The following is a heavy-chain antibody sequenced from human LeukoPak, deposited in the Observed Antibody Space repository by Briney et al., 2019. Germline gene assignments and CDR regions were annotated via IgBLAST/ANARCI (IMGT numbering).Heavy chain of an antibody. Sequence: ASVKVSCKASGYTFTGYYMHWVRQAPGQGLEWMGWINPNSGGTNYAQKFQGRVTMTRDTSISTAYMELSRLRSDDTAVYYCARVLSSSWYWWFDPWGQGTLVTVSS. D-gene: IGHD6-13*01. CDR2: INPNSGGT. CDR1: GYTFTGYY. CDR3: ARVLSSSWYWWFDP. J-gene: IGHJ5*02. V-gene: IGHV1-2*02.